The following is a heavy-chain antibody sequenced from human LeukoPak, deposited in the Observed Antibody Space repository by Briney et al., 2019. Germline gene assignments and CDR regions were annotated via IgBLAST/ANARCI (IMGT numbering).Heavy chain of an antibody. CDR3: AKDSVAVDTRSRYYYDSSGYYYGAVY. CDR1: GFTFSSYG. V-gene: IGHV3-30*18. D-gene: IGHD3-22*01. Sequence: GGSLRLSCAASGFTFSSYGMHWVRQAPGKGLEWVAVISYDGSNKYYADSVKGRFTISRDNSKNTLYLQMNSLRAEDTAVYYCAKDSVAVDTRSRYYYDSSGYYYGAVYWGQGTLVTVSS. CDR2: ISYDGSNK. J-gene: IGHJ4*02.